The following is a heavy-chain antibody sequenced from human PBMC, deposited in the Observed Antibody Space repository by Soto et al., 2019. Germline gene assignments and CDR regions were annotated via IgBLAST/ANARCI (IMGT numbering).Heavy chain of an antibody. CDR1: GDSITSGGYL. D-gene: IGHD2-15*01. CDR2: IHHSGRT. Sequence: SETLSLTCTVSGDSITSGGYLWTWIRQPPGQGLEWLGHIHHSGRTYYSPSLKSRVTISMDGSNNRFSLRLTSVTAADTAVYYCARGQYCSGGSCYSEPLPYWGQGTPVTVSS. V-gene: IGHV4-30-2*01. J-gene: IGHJ4*02. CDR3: ARGQYCSGGSCYSEPLPY.